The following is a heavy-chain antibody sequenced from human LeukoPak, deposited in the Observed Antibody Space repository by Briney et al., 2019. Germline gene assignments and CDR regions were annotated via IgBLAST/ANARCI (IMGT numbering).Heavy chain of an antibody. V-gene: IGHV4-31*03. J-gene: IGHJ5*01. Sequence: PSQTLSLPCTLCGLLHRSCGYLWRWIRQHPGEGLEWIGNIYYSGSTYYNPSLKSRLTISVDKSKNQFSLQLSCVTAEDTAVYYCARALGGTGYGWFDSWGQGTLVTVSS. CDR3: ARALGGTGYGWFDS. CDR2: IYYSGST. CDR1: GLLHRSCGYL. D-gene: IGHD2-15*01.